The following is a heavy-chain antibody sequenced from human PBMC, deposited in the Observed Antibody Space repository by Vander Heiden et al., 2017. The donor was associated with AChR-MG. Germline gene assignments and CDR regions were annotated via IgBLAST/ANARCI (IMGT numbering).Heavy chain of an antibody. CDR1: ALNFGGDA. Sequence: ELQLVGSVGGVVMPGRSLRLSCTASALNFGGDASAWFRQAPGKGLEWVGLSRSKAYGGTTEYPASVKSLFTISRDDSKSIAYLQMNRLKTEDTGTYYCSRQSAWELLIYFDYWGQGTLVTVSS. CDR3: SRQSAWELLIYFDY. CDR2: SRSKAYGGTT. J-gene: IGHJ4*02. D-gene: IGHD1-26*01. V-gene: IGHV3-49*05.